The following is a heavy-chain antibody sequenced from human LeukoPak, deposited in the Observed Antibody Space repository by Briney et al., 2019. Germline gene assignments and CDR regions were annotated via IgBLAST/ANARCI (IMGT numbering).Heavy chain of an antibody. CDR3: ARQNYYGSGSYYNPLGWFDP. V-gene: IGHV3-21*01. J-gene: IGHJ5*02. Sequence: GGSLRLSCAASGFTFSSYSMNWVRQAPGKGLERVSSISSSSSYIYYADSVKGRFTISRDNAKNSLYLQMNSLRAEDTAVYYYARQNYYGSGSYYNPLGWFDPWGQGTLVTVSS. CDR2: ISSSSSYI. D-gene: IGHD3-10*01. CDR1: GFTFSSYS.